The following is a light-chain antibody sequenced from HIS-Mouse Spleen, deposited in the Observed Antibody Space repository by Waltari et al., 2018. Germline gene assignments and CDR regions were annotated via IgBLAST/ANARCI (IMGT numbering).Light chain of an antibody. Sequence: SYELTQPPSVSVSPGQTARITCSGDALPKKYAYWYQQKSGQAPGLVIDEDSKRPSGIPDGFSGSSSGTMATLTISGAQVEDEADYYCYSTDSSGNHRVFGGGTKLTVL. CDR1: ALPKKY. CDR2: EDS. V-gene: IGLV3-10*01. CDR3: YSTDSSGNHRV. J-gene: IGLJ2*01.